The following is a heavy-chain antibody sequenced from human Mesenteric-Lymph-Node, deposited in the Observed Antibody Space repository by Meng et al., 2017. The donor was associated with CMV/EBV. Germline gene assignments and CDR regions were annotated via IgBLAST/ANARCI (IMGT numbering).Heavy chain of an antibody. CDR3: AKVGQQLYYYYGMDV. V-gene: IGHV3-30*02. J-gene: IGHJ6*02. CDR1: GFTFSSYD. Sequence: GGSLRLSCAASGFTFSSYDMNWVRQAPGKGLEWVAFIRYDGSNKYYADSVKGRFTISRDNSKNALYLQMNSLRAEDTAVYYCAKVGQQLYYYYGMDVWGQGTTVTVSS. D-gene: IGHD6-13*01. CDR2: IRYDGSNK.